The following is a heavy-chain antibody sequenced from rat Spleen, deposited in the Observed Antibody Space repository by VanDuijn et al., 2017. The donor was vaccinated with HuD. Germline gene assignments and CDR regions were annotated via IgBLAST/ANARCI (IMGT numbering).Heavy chain of an antibody. J-gene: IGHJ2*01. CDR1: GFTFSDYY. V-gene: IGHV5-7*01. D-gene: IGHD5-1*01. CDR3: ARHTWEGEFDY. Sequence: EVQLVESGGGLVQPGGSLKLSCAASGFTFSDYYMAWVRQAPTKGLEWVATIIYDATRIYYRDSLRVRFTISRDNAKIILFLQMDSLRSEDTATYYCARHTWEGEFDYWGQGVMVTVSS. CDR2: IIYDATRI.